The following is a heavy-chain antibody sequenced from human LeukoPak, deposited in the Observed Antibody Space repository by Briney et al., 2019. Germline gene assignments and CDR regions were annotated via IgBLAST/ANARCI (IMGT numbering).Heavy chain of an antibody. V-gene: IGHV4-4*07. Sequence: PSETLSLTCTVSGGSLSSYYWNWIRPPAGKGLEWIGRIYTSGSTNYNPSLKSRVTMSVDTSKNQFSLKLSSVTAAETAVYYCARDKSRTYGSADAFDIWGQGTMVAVSS. J-gene: IGHJ3*02. D-gene: IGHD3-10*01. CDR2: IYTSGST. CDR3: ARDKSRTYGSADAFDI. CDR1: GGSLSSYY.